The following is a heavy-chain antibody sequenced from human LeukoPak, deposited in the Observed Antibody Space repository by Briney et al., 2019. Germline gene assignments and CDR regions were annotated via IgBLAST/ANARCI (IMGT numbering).Heavy chain of an antibody. Sequence: GGSLRLSCAASGFTFSNYWMIWVRQAPGKGLGWVGNIKQDGSEKRYADSVRGRFSISRDNAQTSLYLQMNSLRAEDTAVYYCARASDPWLQLTWGQGTLVTVSS. J-gene: IGHJ5*02. D-gene: IGHD5-24*01. CDR1: GFTFSNYW. CDR2: IKQDGSEK. V-gene: IGHV3-7*05. CDR3: ARASDPWLQLT.